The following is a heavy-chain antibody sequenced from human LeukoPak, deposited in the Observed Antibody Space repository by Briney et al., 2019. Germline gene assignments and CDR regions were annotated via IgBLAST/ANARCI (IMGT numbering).Heavy chain of an antibody. CDR1: GYTFTTYG. Sequence: ASVNVSFKASGYTFTTYGITWVRQAPGQGLEWMGWISAYNGNTNYAQKLQGRVTMTTDTSTSTAYMELRSLRSDDTAVYYCARALVDGYKELGYRGQGTLVTVSS. J-gene: IGHJ4*02. D-gene: IGHD5-24*01. CDR2: ISAYNGNT. CDR3: ARALVDGYKELGY. V-gene: IGHV1-18*01.